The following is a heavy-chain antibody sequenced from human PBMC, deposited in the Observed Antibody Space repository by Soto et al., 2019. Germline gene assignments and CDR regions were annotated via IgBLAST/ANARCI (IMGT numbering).Heavy chain of an antibody. Sequence: GGSLRLSCAASGFTFDDYAMHWVRQAPGKGLEWVSGISWNSGSIGYADSVKGRFTISRDNAKNSLYLQMNSLRAEDTALYYCAKCNYIWGSYIVNAFDIWGQGTMVTVSS. CDR3: AKCNYIWGSYIVNAFDI. V-gene: IGHV3-9*01. CDR1: GFTFDDYA. J-gene: IGHJ3*02. CDR2: ISWNSGSI. D-gene: IGHD3-16*01.